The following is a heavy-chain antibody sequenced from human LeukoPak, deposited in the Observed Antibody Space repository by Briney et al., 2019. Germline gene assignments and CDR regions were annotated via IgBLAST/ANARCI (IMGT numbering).Heavy chain of an antibody. CDR2: ISYDGSNK. CDR1: GFTFSSYA. CDR3: ARDSHPFGELSLLPDY. V-gene: IGHV3-30-3*01. Sequence: GGSLRLSCAASGFTFSSYAMHWVRQAPGKGLEWVAVISYDGSNKYYADSVKGRFTISRDNSKNTLYLQMNSLRAEDTAVYYCARDSHPFGELSLLPDYWGQGTLVTVSS. D-gene: IGHD3-10*01. J-gene: IGHJ4*02.